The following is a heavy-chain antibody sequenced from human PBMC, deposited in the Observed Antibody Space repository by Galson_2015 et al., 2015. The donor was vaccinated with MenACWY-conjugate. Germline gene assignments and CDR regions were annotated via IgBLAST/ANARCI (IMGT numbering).Heavy chain of an antibody. D-gene: IGHD2-21*01. V-gene: IGHV4-59*08. CDR3: ARHRPGEARHAFDL. J-gene: IGHJ3*01. CDR1: GGSISSYY. Sequence: ETLSLTCSISGGSISSYYWSWIRQPPGKGLEWIGYIYNSGNTNYNPSLKSRITISLDTSKNQFSLNLTSVTAADTAVFYCARHRPGEARHAFDLWGRGTVVTVSS. CDR2: IYNSGNT.